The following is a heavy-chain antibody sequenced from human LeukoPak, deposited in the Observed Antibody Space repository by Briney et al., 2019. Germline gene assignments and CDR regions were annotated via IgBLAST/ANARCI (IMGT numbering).Heavy chain of an antibody. CDR1: GFALSSYA. CDR2: INESGVDT. J-gene: IGHJ5*02. CDR3: AKVAPGLIDL. D-gene: IGHD3-10*01. V-gene: IGHV3-23*01. Sequence: GGSLRLSCAASGFALSSYAMSWVRQAPGKGLEWVSGINESGVDTNYADSLKGRLTISRDMSKNTVYLQMNSLRVEDTAIYFCAKVAPGLIDLWGQGTLVTVSS.